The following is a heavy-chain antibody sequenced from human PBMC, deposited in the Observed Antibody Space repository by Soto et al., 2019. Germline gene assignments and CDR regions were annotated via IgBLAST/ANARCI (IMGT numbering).Heavy chain of an antibody. CDR2: ISYDGSNK. CDR1: GFTFSSYA. CDR3: ARDPKDIVLVPAARRGASLR. D-gene: IGHD2-2*01. V-gene: IGHV3-30-3*01. J-gene: IGHJ4*02. Sequence: PGGSLRLSCAASGFTFSSYAMHWFRQAPGKGLEWVAVISYDGSNKYYADSVKGRFTISRDNSKNTLYLQMNSLRAEDTAVYYCARDPKDIVLVPAARRGASLRWGQGTLVTVSS.